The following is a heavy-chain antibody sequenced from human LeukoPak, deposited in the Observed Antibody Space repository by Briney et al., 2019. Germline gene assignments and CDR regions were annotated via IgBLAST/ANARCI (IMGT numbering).Heavy chain of an antibody. Sequence: SETLSLTCAVYGGSFSGYYWSWIRQPPGKGLERIGEINHSGSTYYNPSLKSRVTISVDTSKNQFSLKLSSVTAADTAVYYCARGRGDYGDLVYYFDYWGQGTLVTVSS. CDR2: INHSGST. CDR1: GGSFSGYY. V-gene: IGHV4-34*01. J-gene: IGHJ4*02. CDR3: ARGRGDYGDLVYYFDY. D-gene: IGHD4-17*01.